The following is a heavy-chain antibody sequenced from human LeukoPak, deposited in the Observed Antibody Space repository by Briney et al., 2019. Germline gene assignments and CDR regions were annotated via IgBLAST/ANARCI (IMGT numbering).Heavy chain of an antibody. CDR3: ARTTEGYCRGRSCYSYYYYMDV. CDR2: IYQSGGT. V-gene: IGHV4-38-2*02. Sequence: SETLSLTCTVSGYSISSDYYWGWIRQPPGKGLEWIGSIYQSGGTYYNPSLKSRVTISVDTSKNQFSLKLRSVTAADTAVYCCARTTEGYCRGRSCYSYYYYMDVWGKGTTVTVSS. D-gene: IGHD2-15*01. J-gene: IGHJ6*03. CDR1: GYSISSDYY.